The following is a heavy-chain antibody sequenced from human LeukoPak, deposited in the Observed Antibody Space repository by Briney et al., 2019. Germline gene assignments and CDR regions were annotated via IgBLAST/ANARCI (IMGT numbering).Heavy chain of an antibody. CDR2: ISGSGGST. D-gene: IGHD3-10*01. V-gene: IGHV3-23*01. CDR1: GFTFSSYA. CDR3: AKPSPWVRGVKYFDY. J-gene: IGHJ4*02. Sequence: GGSLRLSCAASGFTFSSYAMSWVRQAPGKGLDWASAISGSGGSTYYADSVKGRFTISRDNSKNTLYLQMNSLRAEDTAVYYCAKPSPWVRGVKYFDYWGQGSLVTVSS.